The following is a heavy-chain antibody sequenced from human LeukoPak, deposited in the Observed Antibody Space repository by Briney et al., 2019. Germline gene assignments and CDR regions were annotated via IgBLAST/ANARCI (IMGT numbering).Heavy chain of an antibody. J-gene: IGHJ4*02. D-gene: IGHD3-22*01. Sequence: ASVKVSCKASGYTVTSYYMHWVRQAPGQGLEWMGILNPSGGSSSYAQKFQGRATLTRATSTGTVYMELSSLRSEDTAVYYCARVPHYDSSGYYGYWGQGTLVPVSS. V-gene: IGHV1-46*01. CDR1: GYTVTSYY. CDR3: ARVPHYDSSGYYGY. CDR2: LNPSGGSS.